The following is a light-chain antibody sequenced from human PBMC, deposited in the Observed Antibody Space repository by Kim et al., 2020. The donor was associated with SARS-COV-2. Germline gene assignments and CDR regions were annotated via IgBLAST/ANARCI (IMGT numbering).Light chain of an antibody. CDR3: PSYDSSLRVSV. V-gene: IGLV1-40*01. J-gene: IGLJ2*01. CDR2: GNS. Sequence: QSVLTQPPSASGAPGQRVTISCTGSSSNIGARYDVHWYQELPGTAPKLLIYGNSHRPSGVPDRFSGSKSGTSASLAITGLQAEDEADYYCPSYDSSLRVSVFGGGTQLTVL. CDR1: SSNIGARYD.